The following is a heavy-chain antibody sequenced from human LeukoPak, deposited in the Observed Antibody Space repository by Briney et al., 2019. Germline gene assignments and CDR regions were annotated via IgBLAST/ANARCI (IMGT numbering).Heavy chain of an antibody. CDR2: IYYSGTS. CDR3: AKAAGYSTIYWFDP. Sequence: KPSETLSLTCTVSGGSIRSSHWSWIRQPPGKGLEFIGYIYYSGTSNYNPSLKSRVTMSVDTSNNQSSLKLNSVTAADTAVYYCAKAAGYSTIYWFDPWGQGTLVTVSS. J-gene: IGHJ5*02. CDR1: GGSIRSSH. D-gene: IGHD6-13*01. V-gene: IGHV4-59*01.